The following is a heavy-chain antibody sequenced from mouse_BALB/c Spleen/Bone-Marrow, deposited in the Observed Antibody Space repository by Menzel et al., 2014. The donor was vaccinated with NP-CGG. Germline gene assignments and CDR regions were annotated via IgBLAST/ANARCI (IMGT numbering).Heavy chain of an antibody. J-gene: IGHJ1*01. CDR1: GYTFTSYI. D-gene: IGHD1-1*01. CDR2: INPYNDVT. CDR3: ARDGYDSSYWYFDV. V-gene: IGHV1-14*01. Sequence: VQLQQSGPELVKPGASVKMSCKASGYTFTSYILHWMKQKPGQGLEWVGYINPYNDVTKYNEKFKGKAKLTSDKSSSTAYMELSSLTSEDSAVYYCARDGYDSSYWYFDVWGAGTTVTASS.